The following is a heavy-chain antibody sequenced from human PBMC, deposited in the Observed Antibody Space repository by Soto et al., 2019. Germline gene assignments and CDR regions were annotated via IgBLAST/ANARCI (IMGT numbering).Heavy chain of an antibody. D-gene: IGHD6-13*01. CDR1: GGTFSSYR. CDR2: IVPIYRTA. CDR3: VRDSGAKLSSS. J-gene: IGHJ4*02. V-gene: IGHV1-69*13. Sequence: SVKVSCKASGGTFSSYRINWVRQAPGQGLEWVGGIVPIYRTADYAQKFQGRVTITADESARTSYMELRSLKSQDTAVYYCVRDSGAKLSSSWGQGTLVTASS.